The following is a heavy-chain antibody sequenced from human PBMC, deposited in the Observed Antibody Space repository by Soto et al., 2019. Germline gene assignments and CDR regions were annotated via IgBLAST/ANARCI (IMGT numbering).Heavy chain of an antibody. Sequence: EVQLLESGGGLVQPGGSLRLSCAASGFIFSSYAMTWVRQAPGKGLEWVSSISGSGGSTYYADSVKGRFTISRDNSDNTLALQMNSLRADATAVYYCAKWSTVGASKTVDYWGQGTLVTVSS. CDR1: GFIFSSYA. J-gene: IGHJ4*02. D-gene: IGHD1-26*01. CDR3: AKWSTVGASKTVDY. CDR2: ISGSGGST. V-gene: IGHV3-23*01.